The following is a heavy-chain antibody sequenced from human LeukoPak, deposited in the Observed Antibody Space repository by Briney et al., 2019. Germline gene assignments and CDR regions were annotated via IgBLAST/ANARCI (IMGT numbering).Heavy chain of an antibody. V-gene: IGHV3-30*03. Sequence: GGSLRLSCAASGFTFSSYGMHWVRQAPGKGLEWVAVISYDGSNKYYADSVKGRFTISRDNSKNTLYLQMNSLRAEDTAVYYCASPDYYDSSGYYWGLGTLVTVSS. CDR2: ISYDGSNK. CDR1: GFTFSSYG. J-gene: IGHJ4*02. CDR3: ASPDYYDSSGYY. D-gene: IGHD3-22*01.